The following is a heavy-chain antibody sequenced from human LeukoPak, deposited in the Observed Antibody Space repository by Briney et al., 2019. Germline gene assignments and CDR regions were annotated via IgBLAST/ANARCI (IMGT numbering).Heavy chain of an antibody. V-gene: IGHV4-30-4*01. CDR3: ARGNAQSRTIFGVVTQYYFDY. D-gene: IGHD3-3*01. Sequence: SETLSLTCTVSGGSISSGDYYWSWIRQPPGKGLEWIGYIYYSGSTYYNPSLKSRVTISVDTSKNQFSLKLSSVTAADTAVYYCARGNAQSRTIFGVVTQYYFDYWGQGTLVTVSS. CDR2: IYYSGST. CDR1: GGSISSGDYY. J-gene: IGHJ4*02.